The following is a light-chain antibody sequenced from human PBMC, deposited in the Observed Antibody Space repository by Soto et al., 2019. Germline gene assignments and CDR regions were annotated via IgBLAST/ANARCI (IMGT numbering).Light chain of an antibody. J-gene: IGKJ5*01. CDR1: QNINNY. CDR2: DAS. CDR3: QQYENLPT. V-gene: IGKV1-33*01. Sequence: EIQMTQSPSSLSASVGDRVTITCQASQNINNYLNWYQQKPGRAPKLLIYDASNLEAGVPSRFRGSGSGTDFTFTTSRLQPEDIATYYCQQYENLPTFGQGTRLEI.